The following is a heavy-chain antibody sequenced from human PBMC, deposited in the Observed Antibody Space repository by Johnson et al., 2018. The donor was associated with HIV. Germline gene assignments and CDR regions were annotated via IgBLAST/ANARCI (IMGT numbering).Heavy chain of an antibody. Sequence: VQLVESGGGLVQPGGSLRLSCAASGLTFRNAWMSWVRQAPGKGLEWVSAISGSGGSTYYADSVKGRFTISRDNSKNTLYLQMNSLRAEDTAVYYCANIAVVYAFDIWGQGTMVTVSS. CDR1: GLTFRNAW. CDR2: ISGSGGST. J-gene: IGHJ3*02. D-gene: IGHD6-19*01. CDR3: ANIAVVYAFDI. V-gene: IGHV3-23*04.